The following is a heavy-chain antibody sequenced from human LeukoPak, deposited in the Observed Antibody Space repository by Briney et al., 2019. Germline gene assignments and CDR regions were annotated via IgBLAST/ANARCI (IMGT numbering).Heavy chain of an antibody. Sequence: GASVKVSCKASGYTFTGYYMRWVRQAPGQGLEWMGWNNPNSGGTNYAQEFQGRVTMTRDTSISTAYMELSRLRSEDTAVYYCARGGTATSTKGDIVVVPAATPFYWGQGTLVTVSS. CDR3: ARGGTATSTKGDIVVVPAATPFY. J-gene: IGHJ4*02. V-gene: IGHV1-2*02. CDR1: GYTFTGYY. CDR2: NNPNSGGT. D-gene: IGHD2-2*01.